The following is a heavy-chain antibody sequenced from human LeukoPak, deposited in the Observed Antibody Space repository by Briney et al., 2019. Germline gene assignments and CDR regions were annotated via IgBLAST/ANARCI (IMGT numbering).Heavy chain of an antibody. CDR3: ARDLGGYEFDY. J-gene: IGHJ4*02. CDR1: GFTFSSYS. V-gene: IGHV3-21*01. Sequence: GGSLRLSCAASGFTFSSYSMNWVRPAPGKGLEWVSSISSSSSYIYYADSVKGRFTISRDNAKNSLYLQMNSLRAEDTAVYYCARDLGGYEFDYWGQGTLVTVSS. CDR2: ISSSSSYI. D-gene: IGHD5-12*01.